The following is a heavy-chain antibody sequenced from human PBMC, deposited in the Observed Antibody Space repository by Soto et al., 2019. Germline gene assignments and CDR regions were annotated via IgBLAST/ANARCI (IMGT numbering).Heavy chain of an antibody. CDR1: GGSFSGYY. D-gene: IGHD6-13*01. CDR2: INHSGST. J-gene: IGHJ4*02. Sequence: PSETLSLTCAVYGGSFSGYYWSWIRQPPGKGLEWIGEINHSGSTNYNPSLKSRVTISVDTSKNQFSLKLSSVTAADTAVYYCARSREQRRGMAAAGSLFDYWGQGTLVTVSS. CDR3: ARSREQRRGMAAAGSLFDY. V-gene: IGHV4-34*01.